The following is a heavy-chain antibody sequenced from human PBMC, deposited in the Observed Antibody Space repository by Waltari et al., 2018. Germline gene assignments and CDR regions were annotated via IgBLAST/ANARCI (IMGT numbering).Heavy chain of an antibody. J-gene: IGHJ3*02. D-gene: IGHD3-10*01. CDR1: GGTFSSYS. V-gene: IGHV1-69*08. CDR3: ASSGGHPLGGAFDI. CDR2: IIPIFGTA. Sequence: QVQLVQSGAEVKQPGSSVTVSCKASGGTFSSYSIRWVRPAPGQGLEWMGRIIPIFGTANYAQKFQGRVTITADKSTSTAYMELSSLRSEDTAVYYCASSGGHPLGGAFDIWGQGTMVTVSS.